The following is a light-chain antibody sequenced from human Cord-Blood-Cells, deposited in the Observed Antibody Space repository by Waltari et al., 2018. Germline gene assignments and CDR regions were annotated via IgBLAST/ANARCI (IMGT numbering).Light chain of an antibody. CDR2: EGS. CDR3: CSYAGSSTFGV. V-gene: IGLV2-23*01. CDR1: SSDVGSYNL. Sequence: QSALTQPASVSGSPGQSITISCTGTSSDVGSYNLVSWYQQHPGKAPKLMIYEGSKRPSWVSNRFAGSKSGQTASLTISGLQAEDEADYYCCSYAGSSTFGVFGGGTELTVL. J-gene: IGLJ3*02.